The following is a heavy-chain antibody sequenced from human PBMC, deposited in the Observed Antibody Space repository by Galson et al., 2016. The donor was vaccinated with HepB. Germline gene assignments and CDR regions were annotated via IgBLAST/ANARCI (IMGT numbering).Heavy chain of an antibody. CDR2: IVVGNDET. D-gene: IGHD3-10*01. V-gene: IGHV1-58*02. Sequence: SVKVSCKASGFSFSRSAIQWVRQARGRRPEWIGRIVVGNDETIHAEKFAERVTMTTDPSTDTAHMELSSLTPDDTAVYYCAAESPYQLQSKDYGMDVWGQGTAVIVS. CDR3: AAESPYQLQSKDYGMDV. CDR1: GFSFSRSA. J-gene: IGHJ6*02.